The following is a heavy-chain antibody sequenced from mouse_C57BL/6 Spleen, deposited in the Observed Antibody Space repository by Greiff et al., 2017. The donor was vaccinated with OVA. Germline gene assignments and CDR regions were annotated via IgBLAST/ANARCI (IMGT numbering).Heavy chain of an antibody. CDR2: ISDGGSYT. V-gene: IGHV5-4*03. J-gene: IGHJ2*01. CDR1: GFTFSSYA. Sequence: EVKLMESGGGLVKPGGSLKLSCAASGFTFSSYAMSWVRQTPEKRLEWVATISDGGSYTYYPDNVKGRFTISRDNAKNNLYLQMSHLKSEDTAMYYCARGPGNFDYWGQGTTLTVSS. CDR3: ARGPGNFDY.